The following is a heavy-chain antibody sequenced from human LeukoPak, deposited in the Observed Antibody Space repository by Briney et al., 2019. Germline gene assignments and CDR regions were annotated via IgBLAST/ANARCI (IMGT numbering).Heavy chain of an antibody. J-gene: IGHJ6*03. D-gene: IGHD5-24*01. Sequence: PGGSLRLSCAASGFTFSSYAMSWVRQAPGKGLEWVSAISGSGGSTYYADSVKGRFTISGDNSKNTLYLQMNSLRAEDTAVYYCAKARRRVEMATIGDYYYYMDVWGKGTTVTVSS. V-gene: IGHV3-23*01. CDR2: ISGSGGST. CDR3: AKARRRVEMATIGDYYYYMDV. CDR1: GFTFSSYA.